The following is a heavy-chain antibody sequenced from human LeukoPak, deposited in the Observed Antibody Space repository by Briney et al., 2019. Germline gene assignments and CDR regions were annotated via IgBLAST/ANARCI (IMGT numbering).Heavy chain of an antibody. D-gene: IGHD3-3*01. Sequence: PSETLSLTCAVSGYSISSGYYGGWSRQPPGKGLEGIGRIYHSGSTYYNPSLKSRVTISVDTSKNQFSLKLSSVTAADTAVYYCARRKTDFWSGYYSYYFDYWGQGTLVTVSS. CDR1: GYSISSGYY. V-gene: IGHV4-38-2*01. J-gene: IGHJ4*02. CDR2: IYHSGST. CDR3: ARRKTDFWSGYYSYYFDY.